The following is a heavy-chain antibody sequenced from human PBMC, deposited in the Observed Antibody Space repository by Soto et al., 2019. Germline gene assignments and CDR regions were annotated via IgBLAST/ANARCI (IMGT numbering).Heavy chain of an antibody. V-gene: IGHV1-18*04. CDR2: ISGYNGNT. J-gene: IGHJ4*02. CDR3: ASWAEGVHDFGCPFDY. D-gene: IGHD3-10*01. Sequence: ASVKVSCKASGYIFSSHAINWVRRAPGQGLEWMGWISGYNGNTNYAKKVQGRVTMTTDSSTSTAYMELRSLRSDDTAVYYCASWAEGVHDFGCPFDYWGQGTLVTDSS. CDR1: GYIFSSHA.